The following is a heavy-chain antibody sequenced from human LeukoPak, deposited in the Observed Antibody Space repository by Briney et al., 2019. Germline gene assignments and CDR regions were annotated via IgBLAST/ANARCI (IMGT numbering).Heavy chain of an antibody. CDR3: ARGDYYGSGSYNT. CDR1: GFTFSSYA. CDR2: ISYDGSNK. V-gene: IGHV3-30-3*01. J-gene: IGHJ5*02. Sequence: GGSLRLSCAASGFTFSSYAMHWVRQAPGKGLEWVAVISYDGSNKYYADSVKGRFTISRDNAKNSLYLQMNSLRAEDTAVYYCARGDYYGSGSYNTWGQGTLVTVSS. D-gene: IGHD3-10*01.